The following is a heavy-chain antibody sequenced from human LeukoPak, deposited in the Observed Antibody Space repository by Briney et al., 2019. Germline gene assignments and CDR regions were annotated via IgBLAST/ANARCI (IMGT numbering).Heavy chain of an antibody. D-gene: IGHD3-10*01. Sequence: SETLSLTWAVYGGSFSGYYWSWIRQPPGKGLEWIGEINHSGSTNYNPSLKSRVTISVDTSKNQFSLKLSSVTAADTAVYYCAREGRGPYYYGSGIFGYWGQGTLVTVSS. J-gene: IGHJ4*02. CDR2: INHSGST. CDR3: AREGRGPYYYGSGIFGY. V-gene: IGHV4-34*01. CDR1: GGSFSGYY.